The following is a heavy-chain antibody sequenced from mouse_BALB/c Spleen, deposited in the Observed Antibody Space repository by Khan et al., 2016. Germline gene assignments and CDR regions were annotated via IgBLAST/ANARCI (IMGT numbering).Heavy chain of an antibody. J-gene: IGHJ1*01. CDR1: GFTFTDYY. Sequence: EVELVESGGGLVQPGGSLRLSCATSGFTFTDYYMSWVRQPPGKALEWLGFIRNKANGYTTEYSASVKGRLTISSDNSQSILFLQMNTLRAEGGATYYCARDRYDWCFNVWGAGTTDTGSS. CDR2: IRNKANGYTT. D-gene: IGHD2-14*01. V-gene: IGHV7-3*02. CDR3: ARDRYDWCFNV.